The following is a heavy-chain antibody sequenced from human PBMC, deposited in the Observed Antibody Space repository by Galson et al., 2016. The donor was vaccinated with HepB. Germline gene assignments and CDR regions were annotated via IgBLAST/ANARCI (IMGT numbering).Heavy chain of an antibody. J-gene: IGHJ4*02. CDR1: GFTVSHNY. Sequence: LRLSCAVSGFTVSHNYMSWVRQAPGKGLEWVSLVYSVGSTYYADSVKGRFTISRDNSKNKLYLQMNSLRAEDTAVYYCARDEISGTTGDYWGQGTLVTVSS. D-gene: IGHD1-7*01. CDR3: ARDEISGTTGDY. V-gene: IGHV3-53*01. CDR2: VYSVGST.